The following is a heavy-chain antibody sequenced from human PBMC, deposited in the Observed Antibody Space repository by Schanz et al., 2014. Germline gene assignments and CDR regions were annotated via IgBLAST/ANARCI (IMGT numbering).Heavy chain of an antibody. CDR2: MNPNSGNT. Sequence: QVQLVQSGAEVKKPGSSVKVSCKASGGTFSSYTISWVRQAPGQGLEWMGWMNPNSGNTGYAQKFQGRVTMTRNTSISTAYMELSSLRSEDTAVYYCARGRGFYDYWGQGTLVTVSS. CDR1: GGTFSSYT. J-gene: IGHJ4*02. CDR3: ARGRGFYDY. V-gene: IGHV1-8*02. D-gene: IGHD3-10*01.